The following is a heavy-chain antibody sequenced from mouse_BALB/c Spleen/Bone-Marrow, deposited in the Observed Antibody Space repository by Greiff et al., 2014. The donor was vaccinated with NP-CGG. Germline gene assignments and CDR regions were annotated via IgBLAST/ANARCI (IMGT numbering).Heavy chain of an antibody. CDR1: GFTFSSYG. D-gene: IGHD1-1*01. J-gene: IGHJ2*01. V-gene: IGHV5-6*02. CDR2: ISSGGSYT. Sequence: EVMLVESGGDLVKPGGSLKLSCAASGFTFSSYGMSWVRQTPDKRLEWVATISSGGSYTYYPDSVKGRFTISRDNAKNTLYLQMSSLKSEYTAMYYCARPTTVVATGGSFDYWGQGTTLTVSS. CDR3: ARPTTVVATGGSFDY.